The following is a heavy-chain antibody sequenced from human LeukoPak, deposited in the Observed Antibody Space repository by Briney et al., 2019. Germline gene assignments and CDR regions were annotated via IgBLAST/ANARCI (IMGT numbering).Heavy chain of an antibody. D-gene: IGHD3-10*01. CDR3: ARDSGIGFDP. CDR2: IYYSGST. Sequence: SETLSLTCTVSGGSISSYYWRWIRQPPGKGLEWIGYIYYSGSTNYNPSLKSRVTISVDTSKNQFSLKLSSVTAADTAVYYCARDSGIGFDPWGQGTLVTVSS. J-gene: IGHJ5*02. V-gene: IGHV4-59*01. CDR1: GGSISSYY.